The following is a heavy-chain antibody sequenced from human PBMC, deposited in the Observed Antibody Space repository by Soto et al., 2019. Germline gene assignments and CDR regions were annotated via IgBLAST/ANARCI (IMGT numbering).Heavy chain of an antibody. J-gene: IGHJ4*02. Sequence: GGSLRLSCAASGFTFSSYWMNWVRQAPGKGLEWISYISTSGSTIYYADSVKGRFTISRDNAKNSLYLQMNSLRAEDTAVYYCARELAAAGSFDYWGQGTLVTVSS. V-gene: IGHV3-48*04. CDR3: ARELAAAGSFDY. D-gene: IGHD6-13*01. CDR2: ISTSGSTI. CDR1: GFTFSSYW.